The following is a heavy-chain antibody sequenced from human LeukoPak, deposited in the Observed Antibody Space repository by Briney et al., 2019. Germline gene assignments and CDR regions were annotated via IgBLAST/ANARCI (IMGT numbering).Heavy chain of an antibody. V-gene: IGHV4-34*01. CDR1: GGSFSGYY. CDR2: INHSGST. CDR3: ARLYGARDY. Sequence: SETLSLTCAVYGGSFSGYYWSWIRQPPGKGLEWIGEINHSGSTNYNPSLKSRVPISVDTSKNQFSLKLSSVTAADTAVYYCARLYGARDYWGQGNLVTVSS. J-gene: IGHJ4*02. D-gene: IGHD4-17*01.